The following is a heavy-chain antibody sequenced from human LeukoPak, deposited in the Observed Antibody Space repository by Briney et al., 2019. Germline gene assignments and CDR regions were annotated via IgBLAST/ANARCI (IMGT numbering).Heavy chain of an antibody. CDR1: GYTFTSYD. J-gene: IGHJ4*02. CDR3: ARDREGGTSRDY. D-gene: IGHD2-2*01. Sequence: ASVKVSCKASGYTFTSYDINWVRQAPGQGLEWMGWISAYNGNTNYAQKLQGRVTMTTDTSTSTAYMELRSLRSDDTAVYYCARDREGGTSRDYWGQGTLVTVSS. CDR2: ISAYNGNT. V-gene: IGHV1-18*01.